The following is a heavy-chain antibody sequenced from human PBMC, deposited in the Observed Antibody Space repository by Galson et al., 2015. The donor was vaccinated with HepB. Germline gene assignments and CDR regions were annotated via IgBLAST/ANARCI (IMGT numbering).Heavy chain of an antibody. CDR3: ARPAPAYGSGNGAFDI. CDR2: IYPGDSDT. V-gene: IGHV5-51*01. Sequence: QSGAEVKKPGESLKISCKGSGYSFTSYWIGWVRQMPGKGLEWMGIIYPGDSDTRYSPSFQGQVTISADKSISTAYLQWSSLKASDTAMYYCARPAPAYGSGNGAFDIWGQGTMVTVSS. CDR1: GYSFTSYW. J-gene: IGHJ3*02. D-gene: IGHD3-10*01.